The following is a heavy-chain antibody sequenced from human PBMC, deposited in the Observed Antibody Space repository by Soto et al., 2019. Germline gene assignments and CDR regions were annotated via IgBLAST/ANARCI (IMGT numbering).Heavy chain of an antibody. CDR1: GFSLSTSGVG. CDR3: AHRVLRTVFGLVTTTAIYFDF. D-gene: IGHD3-3*01. J-gene: IGHJ4*02. V-gene: IGHV2-5*02. CDR2: IYWDDEK. Sequence: QITLNESGPTLVKPTETLTLTCTFSGFSLSTSGVGVGWIRQSPGKAPEWLALIYWDDEKGYSASLKSRLTISKETSKNQVVLTMATLDPADTATYHCAHRVLRTVFGLVTTTAIYFDFWGQGTPVAVSS.